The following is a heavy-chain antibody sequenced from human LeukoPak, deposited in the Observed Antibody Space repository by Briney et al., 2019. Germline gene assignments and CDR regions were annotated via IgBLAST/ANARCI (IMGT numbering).Heavy chain of an antibody. D-gene: IGHD1-26*01. CDR3: ARDGVGSGSYYGQKTHFDY. V-gene: IGHV3-74*01. J-gene: IGHJ4*02. Sequence: GGSLRLSCAASGFTFSSYWMHWVRQAPGKGLVWVSRINSDGSSTSYADSVKGRFTISRDNAKNSLYLQMNSLRAEDTAVYYCARDGVGSGSYYGQKTHFDYWGQGTLVTVSS. CDR1: GFTFSSYW. CDR2: INSDGSST.